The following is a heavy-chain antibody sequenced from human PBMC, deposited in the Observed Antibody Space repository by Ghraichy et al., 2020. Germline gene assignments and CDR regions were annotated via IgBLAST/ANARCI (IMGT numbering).Heavy chain of an antibody. Sequence: ETLSLTCTVSGGSISSSSYYWGWIRQPPGKGLEWIGSIYYSGSTYYNPSLKSRVTISVDTSKNQFSLKLSSVTAADTAVYYCARDDQRMRIFGVVKGRANWFDPWGQGTLVTVSS. V-gene: IGHV4-39*07. J-gene: IGHJ5*02. CDR3: ARDDQRMRIFGVVKGRANWFDP. D-gene: IGHD3-3*01. CDR1: GGSISSSSYY. CDR2: IYYSGST.